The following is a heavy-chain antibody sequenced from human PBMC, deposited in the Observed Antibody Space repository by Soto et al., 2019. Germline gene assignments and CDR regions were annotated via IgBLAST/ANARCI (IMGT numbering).Heavy chain of an antibody. J-gene: IGHJ1*01. CDR3: VRGVLS. CDR1: GGSISSGGYY. CDR2: IHHSGST. V-gene: IGHV4-31*03. Sequence: QVQLQESCQGLVKASQTLSLTCNVSGGSISSGGYYWTWIRQHPGKGLEWIGNIHHSGSTFYNPSLKSRVSISVDTSKNQFSLKLSSVTAADTAVYFCVRGVLSWGQGTLVTVSS. D-gene: IGHD3-10*01.